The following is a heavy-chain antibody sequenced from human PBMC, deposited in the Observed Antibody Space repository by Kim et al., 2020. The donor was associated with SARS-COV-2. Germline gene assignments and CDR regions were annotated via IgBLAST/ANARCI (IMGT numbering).Heavy chain of an antibody. CDR2: ISSSSSI. Sequence: GGSLRLSCAASGFTFSSYSMNWVRQAPGKGLEWVSYISSSSSIYYADSVKGRFTISRDNAKNSLYLQMNSLRDEDTAIYYCARGFSDLGDYYYGMDVWGQGTTVSVSS. D-gene: IGHD3-10*01. V-gene: IGHV3-48*02. CDR3: ARGFSDLGDYYYGMDV. CDR1: GFTFSSYS. J-gene: IGHJ6*02.